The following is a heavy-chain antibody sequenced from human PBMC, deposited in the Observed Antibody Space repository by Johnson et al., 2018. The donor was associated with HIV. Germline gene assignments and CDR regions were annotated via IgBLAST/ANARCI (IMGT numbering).Heavy chain of an antibody. CDR3: ARGLKGAFDI. J-gene: IGHJ3*02. Sequence: QVQLVESGGDVVQPGRSLRLSCAAFGFDFNTHNIHWVRQAPGKGPEWVTLISYHGSDTYYADSVQGRFTISRDNSRNMVYLEMNSLRTEDTAVYYCARGLKGAFDIWGQGTRVTVSA. V-gene: IGHV3-30*04. CDR1: GFDFNTHN. CDR2: ISYHGSDT.